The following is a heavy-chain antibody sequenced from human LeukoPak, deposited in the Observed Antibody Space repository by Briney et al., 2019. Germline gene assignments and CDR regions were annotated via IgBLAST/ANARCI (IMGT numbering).Heavy chain of an antibody. V-gene: IGHV3-23*01. CDR2: IGGSGGST. J-gene: IGHJ4*02. Sequence: GGSLRLSCAASGFTFSSYAMNWVRQAPGKGLEWVSGIGGSGGSTYYADSVKGRFTISRGNSKNTLYLQMNSLRAEDTAIYYCAKSDDSSGYYYGIVYWGQGTLVTVSS. CDR1: GFTFSSYA. D-gene: IGHD3-22*01. CDR3: AKSDDSSGYYYGIVY.